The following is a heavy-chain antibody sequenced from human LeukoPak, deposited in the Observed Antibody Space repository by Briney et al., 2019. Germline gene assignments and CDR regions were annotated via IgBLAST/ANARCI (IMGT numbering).Heavy chain of an antibody. Sequence: PSETLSLTCTVSGGSISSYYWSWIRQPPGKGLEWIGYIYDSGSTNYNPSLKSRVTMSVDTSKNQFSLKLSSVTAADTAVYYCARDPSYSSSWYRGDYFDYWGQGTLVTVSS. V-gene: IGHV4-59*12. CDR1: GGSISSYY. J-gene: IGHJ4*02. CDR3: ARDPSYSSSWYRGDYFDY. CDR2: IYDSGST. D-gene: IGHD6-13*01.